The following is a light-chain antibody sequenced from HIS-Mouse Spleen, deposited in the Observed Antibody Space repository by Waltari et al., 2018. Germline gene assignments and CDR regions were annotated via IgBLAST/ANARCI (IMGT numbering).Light chain of an antibody. CDR3: SSYTSSSTLWV. V-gene: IGLV2-14*01. CDR2: EVS. CDR1: SSDVGGYNY. Sequence: QSALTQPASVSGSPGQSITISCPGTSSDVGGYNYVSWYQQHPGKAPKLMLYEVSKRPDGVSNRFSGSKSGNTASLTISGLQAEDEADYYCSSYTSSSTLWVFGGGTKLTVL. J-gene: IGLJ3*02.